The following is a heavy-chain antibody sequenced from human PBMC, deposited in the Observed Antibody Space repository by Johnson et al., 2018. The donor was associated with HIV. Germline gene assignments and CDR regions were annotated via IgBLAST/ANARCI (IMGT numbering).Heavy chain of an antibody. CDR1: GFTFSSYA. CDR2: VTGSGART. V-gene: IGHV3-23*04. CDR3: VRDHYYDSSGYHEGDAFDI. J-gene: IGHJ3*02. Sequence: MQLVEPGGGLVQPGGSLRLSCAASGFTFSSYAMSWVRQAPGKGLEWVSSVTGSGARTYSHYADSVKGRFTISRDNSKNTLYLQMDSLRAEDTAVYYCVRDHYYDSSGYHEGDAFDIWGQGTMVTVSS. D-gene: IGHD3-22*01.